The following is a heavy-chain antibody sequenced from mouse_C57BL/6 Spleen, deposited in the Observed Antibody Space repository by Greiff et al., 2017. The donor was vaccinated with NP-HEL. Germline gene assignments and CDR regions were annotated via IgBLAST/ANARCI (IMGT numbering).Heavy chain of an antibody. V-gene: IGHV5-17*01. CDR3: ARGYGNYVTYYAMDY. D-gene: IGHD2-1*01. CDR2: ISSGSSTI. Sequence: DVKLVESGGGLVKPGGSLKLSCAASGFTFSDYGMHWVRQAPEKGLEWVAYISSGSSTIYYADTVKGRFTISRDNAKNTLFLQMTSLRSEDTAMYYCARGYGNYVTYYAMDYWGQGTSVTVSS. J-gene: IGHJ4*01. CDR1: GFTFSDYG.